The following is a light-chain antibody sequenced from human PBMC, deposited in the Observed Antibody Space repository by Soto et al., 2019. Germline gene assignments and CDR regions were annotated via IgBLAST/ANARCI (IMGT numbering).Light chain of an antibody. CDR3: LQDYDYPRT. J-gene: IGKJ1*01. CDR2: DAS. CDR1: QDISNY. Sequence: DIQMTQSPSSLSASVGDRVTITCQASQDISNYLNWYQQKPGKAPKLLMYDASNLETGVPSRFSGSGSGTDFTLTISCLQSEDFATYYCLQDYDYPRTFGQGTKVDIK. V-gene: IGKV1-33*01.